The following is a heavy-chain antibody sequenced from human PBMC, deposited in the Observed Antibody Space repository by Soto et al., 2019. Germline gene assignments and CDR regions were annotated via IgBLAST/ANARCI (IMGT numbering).Heavy chain of an antibody. CDR3: ASDLAALNWCDP. V-gene: IGHV3-48*02. CDR1: GFTFSSYS. J-gene: IGHJ5*02. Sequence: EVQLVESGGGLVQPGGSLRLSCAASGFTFSSYSMNWVRQAPGKGLEWVSYISSSSSTIYYADSVKGRFTISRDNAKNSLYLQMNSLRDADTAVYYCASDLAALNWCDPWGQGTLVTVSS. CDR2: ISSSSSTI.